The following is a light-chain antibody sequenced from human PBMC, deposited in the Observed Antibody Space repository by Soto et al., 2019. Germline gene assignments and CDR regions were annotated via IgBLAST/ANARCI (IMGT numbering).Light chain of an antibody. Sequence: EVVWTQSPGTLSLSPGERATLSCRASQSVSSSYLAWYQQKPGQAPRLLIYGASSRATGIPDRSSASGSGTDFTLTISRLEPEDFAVYYCQQYGSSPRTFGQGTKVDIK. CDR3: QQYGSSPRT. CDR1: QSVSSSY. J-gene: IGKJ1*01. CDR2: GAS. V-gene: IGKV3-20*01.